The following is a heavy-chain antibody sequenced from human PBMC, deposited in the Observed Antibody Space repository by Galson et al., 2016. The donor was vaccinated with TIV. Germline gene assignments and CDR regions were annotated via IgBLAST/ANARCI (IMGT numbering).Heavy chain of an antibody. CDR2: ISFNSGDK. CDR1: GFTFGDYA. CDR3: TKDIAYGDTSNFEAFDI. Sequence: SLRLSCAASGFTFGDYAMHWVRQVPGKGLEWVSGISFNSGDKGYADSVKGRFTISRDNAKNSLYLQMNSLRVEDMALYYCTKDIAYGDTSNFEAFDIWGRGTMVTVSS. D-gene: IGHD2-2*01. J-gene: IGHJ3*02. V-gene: IGHV3-9*03.